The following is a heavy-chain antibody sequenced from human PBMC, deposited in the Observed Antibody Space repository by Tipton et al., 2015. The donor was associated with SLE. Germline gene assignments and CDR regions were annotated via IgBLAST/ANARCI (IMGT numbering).Heavy chain of an antibody. CDR3: GKTVGATTAFDI. CDR2: MNPNSGNT. D-gene: IGHD1-26*01. J-gene: IGHJ3*02. V-gene: IGHV1-8*01. CDR1: GYTFTSYD. Sequence: QLVQSGAEVKKPGASVKVSCKASGYTFTSYDINWVRQATGHGLEWMGWMNPNSGNTGYAQKFQGRVTMTRNTSISTAYMELRSLRSDDTAVYYCGKTVGATTAFDIWGQGTMVTVSS.